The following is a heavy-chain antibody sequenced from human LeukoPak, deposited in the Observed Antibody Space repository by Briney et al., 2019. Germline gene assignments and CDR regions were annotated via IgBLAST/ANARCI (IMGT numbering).Heavy chain of an antibody. Sequence: GGSLRLSCAASGFTFDDYAMHWVRQAPGKGLEWVSGITWNSGNIGYADSAKGRFTISRDNAKNSLYLQMNSLRVEDTALYYCAKDVGWGGNSGSYFQHWGQGTLDTVSS. CDR2: ITWNSGNI. CDR3: AKDVGWGGNSGSYFQH. CDR1: GFTFDDYA. D-gene: IGHD4-23*01. V-gene: IGHV3-9*01. J-gene: IGHJ1*01.